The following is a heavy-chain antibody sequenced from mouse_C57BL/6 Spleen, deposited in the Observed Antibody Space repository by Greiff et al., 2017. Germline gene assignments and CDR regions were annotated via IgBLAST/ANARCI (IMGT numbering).Heavy chain of an antibody. CDR1: GFTFSSYG. CDR2: ISSGGSYT. Sequence: EVQRVESGGDLVKPGGSLKLSCAASGFTFSSYGMSWVRQTPDKRLEWVATISSGGSYTYYPDSVKGRFTLSRENAKNPLYLQVSRLRSEDTAIYYCARHETRITPYCFDYWGQGTTLTVSS. V-gene: IGHV5-6*01. D-gene: IGHD2-4*01. CDR3: ARHETRITPYCFDY. J-gene: IGHJ2*01.